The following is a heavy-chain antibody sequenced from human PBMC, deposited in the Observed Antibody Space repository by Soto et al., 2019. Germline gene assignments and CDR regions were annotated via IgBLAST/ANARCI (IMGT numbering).Heavy chain of an antibody. D-gene: IGHD5-18*01. J-gene: IGHJ4*02. CDR3: GRLGYHLCQGLFNL. CDR2: ISSSGSTI. Sequence: PGGSLRLSCAASGFTFSSYEMNWVRQAPGKGLEWVSYISSSGSTIYYADSVKGRFTISRDNAKNSLYLQMNSLRAEDTAVYYWGRLGYHLCQGLFNLWGQATQVTVSS. V-gene: IGHV3-48*03. CDR1: GFTFSSYE.